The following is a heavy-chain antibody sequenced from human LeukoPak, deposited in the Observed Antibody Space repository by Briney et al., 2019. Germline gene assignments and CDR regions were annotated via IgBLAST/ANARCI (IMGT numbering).Heavy chain of an antibody. Sequence: SEALSLTCAVYGGSFSGYYWSWIRQPPGKGLEWIGEINHSGSTNYNPSLKSRVTISVDTSKNLFSLKLSSVTAADTAVYYCARGPRTWFDPWGQGTLVTVSS. CDR2: INHSGST. J-gene: IGHJ5*02. CDR1: GGSFSGYY. CDR3: ARGPRTWFDP. V-gene: IGHV4-34*01.